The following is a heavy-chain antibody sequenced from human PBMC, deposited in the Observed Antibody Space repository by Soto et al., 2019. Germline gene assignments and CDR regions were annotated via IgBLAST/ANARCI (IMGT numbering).Heavy chain of an antibody. D-gene: IGHD4-17*01. CDR3: ARDQSTVTTRGGDAFDI. CDR2: ISAYNGNT. Sequence: ASVKVSCKASGYTFTSYGISWARQAPGQGLEWMGWISAYNGNTNYAQKLQGRVTMTTDTSTSTAYMELRSLRSDDTAVYYCARDQSTVTTRGGDAFDIWGQGTMVTVSS. J-gene: IGHJ3*02. V-gene: IGHV1-18*01. CDR1: GYTFTSYG.